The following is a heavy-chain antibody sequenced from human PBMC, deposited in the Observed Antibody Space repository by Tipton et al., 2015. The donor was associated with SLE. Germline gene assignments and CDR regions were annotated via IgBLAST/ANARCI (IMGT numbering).Heavy chain of an antibody. CDR2: IYYSGST. CDR3: ARLMVAAGTWYFDH. V-gene: IGHV4-59*01. J-gene: IGHJ4*02. Sequence: TLSLTCTVSGGSISSYYWSWIRQPPGKGLEWIGYIYYSGSTNYNPSLRNRVTISLDTSKTHFSLRLSSVTAADTAVYYCARLMVAAGTWYFDHWGQGALVTVSS. CDR1: GGSISSYY. D-gene: IGHD6-13*01.